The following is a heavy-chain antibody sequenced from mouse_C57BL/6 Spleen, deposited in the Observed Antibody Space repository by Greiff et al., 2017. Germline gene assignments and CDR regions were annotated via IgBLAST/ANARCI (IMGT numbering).Heavy chain of an antibody. Sequence: QVQLQQSGPGLVQPSQSLSITCTVSGFSLTSYGVHWVRQSPGKGLEWLGVIWSGGSPDYNAAFISRLSISKDNSKSQVFFKMNSLQADDTAIYYCARNYDYDDAVGYFDVWGTGTTVTVSS. D-gene: IGHD2-4*01. V-gene: IGHV2-2*01. CDR3: ARNYDYDDAVGYFDV. J-gene: IGHJ1*03. CDR2: IWSGGSP. CDR1: GFSLTSYG.